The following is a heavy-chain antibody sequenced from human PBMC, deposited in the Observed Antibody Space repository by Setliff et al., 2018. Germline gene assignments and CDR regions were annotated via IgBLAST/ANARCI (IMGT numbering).Heavy chain of an antibody. CDR1: GGSISSGNYY. J-gene: IGHJ4*02. CDR3: ARGRYYESNSYYFPFDF. Sequence: PSETLSLTCTVSGGSISSGNYYWIWIRQPAGKALEWLGHIFVRGSMNYNPSLRSRITISQDRSENQFSLTLSSVTAADTAVYYCARGRYYESNSYYFPFDFWGQGMLVTVSS. V-gene: IGHV4-61*09. CDR2: IFVRGSM. D-gene: IGHD3-22*01.